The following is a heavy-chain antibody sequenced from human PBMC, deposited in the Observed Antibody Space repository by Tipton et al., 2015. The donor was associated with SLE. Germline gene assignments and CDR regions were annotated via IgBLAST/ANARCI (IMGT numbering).Heavy chain of an antibody. CDR1: GFTFSSYW. V-gene: IGHV3-7*01. J-gene: IGHJ1*01. Sequence: SLRLSCTASGFTFSSYWMSWVRQAPGKGLEWVANIKQDGSEKYYVDSVKGRFTISRDNAKNSLYLQMNSLRAEDTAVYYCARVYSSSSRYFQHWGQGTLVTVSP. CDR2: IKQDGSEK. D-gene: IGHD6-6*01. CDR3: ARVYSSSSRYFQH.